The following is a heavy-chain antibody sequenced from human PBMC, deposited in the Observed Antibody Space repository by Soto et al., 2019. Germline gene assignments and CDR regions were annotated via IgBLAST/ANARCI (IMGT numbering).Heavy chain of an antibody. CDR2: INGDGSST. J-gene: IGHJ4*02. D-gene: IGHD1-1*01. Sequence: GGSLSLSCAASGFTFTTYWVHWVRQVPGKGLVWVSRINGDGSSTTYADSVKGRFTISRDNAKNTLYLQMNSLRAEDTAVYYCTRGPRASSTGTGAHWGQGTLVTVSS. CDR1: GFTFTTYW. CDR3: TRGPRASSTGTGAH. V-gene: IGHV3-74*01.